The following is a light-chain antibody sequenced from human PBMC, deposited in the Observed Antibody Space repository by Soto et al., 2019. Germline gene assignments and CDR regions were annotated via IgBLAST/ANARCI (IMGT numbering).Light chain of an antibody. CDR1: TGHSSYA. CDR2: LDSDGSH. Sequence: QSVLTQSPSASASLGASVTLTCTLSTGHSSYAIAWLQQQPEKGPRYLMNLDSDGSHKNGDGIPDRFSGSSSGAARYLTVSRLQSDDEAYYYCQTWGTGCRVFGGGTKLTVL. J-gene: IGLJ3*02. V-gene: IGLV4-69*01. CDR3: QTWGTGCRV.